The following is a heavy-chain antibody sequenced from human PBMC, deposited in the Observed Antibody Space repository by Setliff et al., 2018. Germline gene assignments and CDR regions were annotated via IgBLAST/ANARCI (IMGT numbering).Heavy chain of an antibody. CDR2: IKQDGSEK. J-gene: IGHJ4*02. D-gene: IGHD6-19*01. CDR1: GFTFSNSW. V-gene: IGHV3-7*01. Sequence: GGSLRLSCAASGFTFSNSWMNWVRRAPGKGLEWVAIIKQDGSEKYYVDSVKGRFTISRDNTKNSLYLQMNSLRAEDTAVYYCARGGYSSGWYGVNNYFDYWGQGTLVTVSS. CDR3: ARGGYSSGWYGVNNYFDY.